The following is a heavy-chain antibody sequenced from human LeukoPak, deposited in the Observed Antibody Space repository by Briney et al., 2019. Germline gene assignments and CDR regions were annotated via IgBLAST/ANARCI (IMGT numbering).Heavy chain of an antibody. D-gene: IGHD6-13*01. V-gene: IGHV4-61*01. CDR2: IYYNGRT. Sequence: PSETLSLTCTVSGGSVIIDTYYWSWIRQPPGKGLEWIGYIYYNGRTNYNPSLKSRVTILVGTSKNQFSLKLNSVTAADTAVYYCARVYTSSWCADVWGQGTTVTVSS. CDR3: ARVYTSSWCADV. J-gene: IGHJ6*02. CDR1: GGSVIIDTYY.